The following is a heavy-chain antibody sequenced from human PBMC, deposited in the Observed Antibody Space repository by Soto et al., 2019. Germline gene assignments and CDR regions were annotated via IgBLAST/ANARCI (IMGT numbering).Heavy chain of an antibody. CDR3: ARYDNSGSHGVDI. Sequence: QVQLQESGPGLVKPSQTLSLTCTASGGSISSGGYYWSWIRQHPGKGLEWIGYIFYSGSTYYNPSLKSRVTISVDTSKNQFSLKLSSVTAADTAVYYCARYDNSGSHGVDIWGQGTMVTVSS. V-gene: IGHV4-31*03. CDR1: GGSISSGGYY. D-gene: IGHD3-22*01. J-gene: IGHJ3*02. CDR2: IFYSGST.